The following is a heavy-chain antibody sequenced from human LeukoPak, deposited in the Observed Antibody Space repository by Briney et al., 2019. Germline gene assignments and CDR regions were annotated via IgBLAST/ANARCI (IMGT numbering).Heavy chain of an antibody. V-gene: IGHV3-21*01. J-gene: IGHJ4*02. CDR1: GFTFSSYS. CDR2: ISSSSSYI. D-gene: IGHD3-3*01. CDR3: AREFGMSGYAFDY. Sequence: GGSLRLSCAASGFTFSSYSMTWVRQAPGKGLEWVSSISSSSSYIYYADSVKGRFTISRGNAKNSLYLQMNSLRAEDTAVYYCAREFGMSGYAFDYWGQGTLVTVSS.